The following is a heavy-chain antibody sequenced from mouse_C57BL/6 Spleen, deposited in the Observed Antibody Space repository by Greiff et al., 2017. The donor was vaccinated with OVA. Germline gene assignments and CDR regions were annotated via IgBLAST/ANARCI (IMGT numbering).Heavy chain of an antibody. V-gene: IGHV1-69*01. J-gene: IGHJ1*03. CDR1: GYTFTSYW. Sequence: VQLQQSGAELVMPGASVKLSCKASGYTFTSYWMHWVKQRPGQGLEWIGEIDPSDSYTNYNQKFKGKSTLTVDKSSSTAYMQLSSLTSEDSAVYYCARSPNYYGSSPWYFDVWGTGTTVTVSS. CDR2: IDPSDSYT. D-gene: IGHD1-1*01. CDR3: ARSPNYYGSSPWYFDV.